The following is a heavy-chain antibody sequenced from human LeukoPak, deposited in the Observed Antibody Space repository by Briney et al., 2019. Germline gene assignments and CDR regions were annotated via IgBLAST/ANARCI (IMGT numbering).Heavy chain of an antibody. CDR2: IYSGGGT. V-gene: IGHV3-53*01. J-gene: IGHJ4*02. CDR1: GFIVSSNY. CDR3: AREFTVNWSFFDY. Sequence: GGSLRLSCAASGFIVSSNYMSWVRRAPGKGLEWVSVIYSGGGTYYADSVKGRFTISRDSSKNTLYLQMNSLRAEDTAVYYCAREFTVNWSFFDYWGQGTLV. D-gene: IGHD1-20*01.